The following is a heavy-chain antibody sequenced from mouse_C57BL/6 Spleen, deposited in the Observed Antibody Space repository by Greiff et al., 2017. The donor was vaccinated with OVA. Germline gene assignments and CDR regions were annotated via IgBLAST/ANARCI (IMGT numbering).Heavy chain of an antibody. Sequence: QVQLQQPGAELVKPGASVKLSCTASGYTFTSYWMHWVKQRPGQGLEWIGMIHPNSGSTNYNEKFKSKATLTVDKSSSTAYMQLSSLTSEDSAVYYVAAAGDDDGAMDYWGQGTSVTVSS. V-gene: IGHV1-64*01. CDR1: GYTFTSYW. D-gene: IGHD2-4*01. J-gene: IGHJ4*01. CDR3: AAAGDDDGAMDY. CDR2: IHPNSGST.